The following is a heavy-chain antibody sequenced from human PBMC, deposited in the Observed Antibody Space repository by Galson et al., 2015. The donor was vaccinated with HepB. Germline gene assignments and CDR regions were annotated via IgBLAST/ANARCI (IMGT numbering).Heavy chain of an antibody. CDR3: ARTRGAAAGIFDY. Sequence: SLRLSCAASGFTFSSYWMHWVRQAPGKGLVWVSRINSDGTYITYADSVKGRFTISRDNAKNTLYLQMNSPRAEDTALYYYARTRGAAAGIFDYWGQGTLVTVSS. CDR2: INSDGTYI. CDR1: GFTFSSYW. V-gene: IGHV3-74*01. J-gene: IGHJ4*02. D-gene: IGHD6-13*01.